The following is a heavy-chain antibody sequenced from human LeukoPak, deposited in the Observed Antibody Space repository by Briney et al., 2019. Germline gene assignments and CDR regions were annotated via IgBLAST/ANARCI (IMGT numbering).Heavy chain of an antibody. CDR2: IYHSGST. D-gene: IGHD4-17*01. CDR3: ARAVTTSEALDY. V-gene: IGHV4-38-2*02. J-gene: IGHJ4*02. CDR1: GYSISSGYY. Sequence: PSETLSLTCTVSGYSISSGYYWGWIRQPPGKGLEWIGSIYHSGSTYYNPSLKSRVTISVDTSKNQFSLKLSSVTAADTAVYYCARAVTTSEALDYWGQGTLVTVSS.